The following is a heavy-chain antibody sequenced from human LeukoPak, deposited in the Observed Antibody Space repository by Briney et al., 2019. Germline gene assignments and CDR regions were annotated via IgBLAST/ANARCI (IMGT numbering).Heavy chain of an antibody. J-gene: IGHJ4*02. Sequence: SETLSLTCAVYGGSFSGYYWSWIRQPPGKGLEWIGEINHSGSTNYNPPLKSRVTISVDTSKNQFSLKLSSVTAADTAVYYCATGGVAGTTRGYFDYWGQGTLVTVSS. CDR1: GGSFSGYY. V-gene: IGHV4-34*01. CDR3: ATGGVAGTTRGYFDY. D-gene: IGHD1-7*01. CDR2: INHSGST.